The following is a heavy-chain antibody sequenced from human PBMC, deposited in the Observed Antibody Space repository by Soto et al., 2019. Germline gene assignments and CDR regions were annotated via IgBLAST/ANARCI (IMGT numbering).Heavy chain of an antibody. CDR2: IYHTGTT. Sequence: SETLSLTCSVSGGSISSIDYFWSWIRQPPGKGLEWIGFIYHTGTTYYNPSLRSRVTISIDTSKSQFSMKLNSVTAADTAVYYCARVMAAMQHWPDPWGQGTQVTGSS. CDR1: GGSISSIDYF. J-gene: IGHJ5*02. CDR3: ARVMAAMQHWPDP. D-gene: IGHD2-2*01. V-gene: IGHV4-30-4*01.